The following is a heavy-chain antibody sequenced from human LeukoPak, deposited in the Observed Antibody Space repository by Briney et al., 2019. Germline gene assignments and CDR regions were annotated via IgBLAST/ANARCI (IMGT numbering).Heavy chain of an antibody. D-gene: IGHD3-10*01. J-gene: IGHJ3*02. V-gene: IGHV1-2*02. CDR1: GYTFTGYY. CDR2: INPNSGGT. CDR3: ARSRESELGAFDI. Sequence: ASVKVSCKASGYTFTGYYMHWVRQAPGQGLEWMGWINPNSGGTNYAQKFQGRVTMTRDTSISTAYMELSSLRSDDTAVYCCARSRESELGAFDIWGQGTMVTVSS.